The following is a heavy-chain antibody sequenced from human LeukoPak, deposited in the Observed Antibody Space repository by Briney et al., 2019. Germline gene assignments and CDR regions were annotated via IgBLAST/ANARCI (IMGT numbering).Heavy chain of an antibody. CDR3: AGDPIAAAGKSGVFDP. CDR2: IIPIFGTA. V-gene: IGHV1-69*06. D-gene: IGHD6-13*01. Sequence: SVKVSCKASGGTFSSYAISWVRQAPGQGLEWMGGIIPIFGTANYAQKFQGRVTITADKSTSTAYMELSSLRSEDTAVYYCAGDPIAAAGKSGVFDPWGQGTLVTVSS. J-gene: IGHJ5*02. CDR1: GGTFSSYA.